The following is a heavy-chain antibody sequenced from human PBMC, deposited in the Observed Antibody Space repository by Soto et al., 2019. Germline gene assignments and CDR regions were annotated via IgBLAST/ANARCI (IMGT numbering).Heavy chain of an antibody. D-gene: IGHD6-13*01. CDR3: ARVRRQLVRDFDY. CDR2: INHSGST. V-gene: IGHV4-34*01. J-gene: IGHJ4*02. Sequence: PSETLSLTCAVYGGSFSGYYWSWIRQPPGKGLEWIGEINHSGSTNYNPSLKSRVTISVDTSKNQFSLKLSSVTAADTAVYYCARVRRQLVRDFDYWGQGTLVTVSS. CDR1: GGSFSGYY.